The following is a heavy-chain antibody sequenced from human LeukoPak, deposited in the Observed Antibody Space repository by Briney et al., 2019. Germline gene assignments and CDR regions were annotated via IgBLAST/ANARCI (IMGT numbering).Heavy chain of an antibody. Sequence: GGPLRLSCAASGSSFSTYGMHWVRQAPGKGLEWVEFLRYDGSNKQYADSVMGRFTISRDNSNNTLFLQMNSLRDEDTAVYYCAKVRTGLTTGGNAFDIWGQGTMVTVSS. J-gene: IGHJ3*02. D-gene: IGHD1-1*01. CDR2: LRYDGSNK. CDR1: GSSFSTYG. V-gene: IGHV3-30*02. CDR3: AKVRTGLTTGGNAFDI.